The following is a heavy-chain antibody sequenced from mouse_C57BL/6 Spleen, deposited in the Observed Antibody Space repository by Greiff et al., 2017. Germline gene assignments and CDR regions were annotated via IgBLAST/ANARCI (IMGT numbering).Heavy chain of an antibody. CDR2: IYPGSGST. V-gene: IGHV1-55*01. CDR3: ARWRDWDGYFDV. J-gene: IGHJ1*03. Sequence: VKLLQPGAELVKPGASVKMSCKASGYTFTSYWITWVKQRPGQGLEWIGDIYPGSGSTNYNEKFKSKATLTVDTSSSTAYMQLSSLTSEDAAVYYCARWRDWDGYFDVWGTGTTVTVSS. D-gene: IGHD4-1*01. CDR1: GYTFTSYW.